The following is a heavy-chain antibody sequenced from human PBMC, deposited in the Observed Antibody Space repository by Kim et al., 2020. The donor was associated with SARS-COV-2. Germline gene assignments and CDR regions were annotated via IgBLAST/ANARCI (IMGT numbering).Heavy chain of an antibody. Sequence: TYPNPSLKSRVTISVDTSKNQFSLKLSSVTAADTAVYYCARRGPAAIFDYWGQGTLVTVSS. V-gene: IGHV4-39*01. CDR3: ARRGPAAIFDY. CDR2: T. D-gene: IGHD2-2*01. J-gene: IGHJ4*02.